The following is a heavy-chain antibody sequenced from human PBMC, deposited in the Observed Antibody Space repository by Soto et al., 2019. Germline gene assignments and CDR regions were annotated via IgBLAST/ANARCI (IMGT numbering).Heavy chain of an antibody. D-gene: IGHD7-27*01. CDR3: ARTKPGDPWFDP. J-gene: IGHJ5*02. CDR2: FYTSTDI. CDR1: GGSISDYY. V-gene: IGHV4-4*07. Sequence: PSETLSLTCTVSGGSISDYYWNWIRQPAGEGLEWIGRFYTSTDIIYNPSLKSRLITSTDTSKNQLSLNLRPVTAADTAVYYCARTKPGDPWFDPWGRGILVTVSS.